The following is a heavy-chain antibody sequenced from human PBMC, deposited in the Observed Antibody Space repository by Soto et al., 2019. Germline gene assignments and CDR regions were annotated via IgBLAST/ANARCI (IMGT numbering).Heavy chain of an antibody. J-gene: IGHJ6*02. Sequence: QVQLVQSGAEVKKPGSSVKVSCKASGGTFSSYAISWVRQAPGQGLEWMGGIIPIFGTANYAPKFQGRVTITADESTSTAYMELSSLRSEDTAVYYCARDNGGSYSNDYYYYYGMDVWGQGTTVTVSS. CDR3: ARDNGGSYSNDYYYYYGMDV. CDR1: GGTFSSYA. CDR2: IIPIFGTA. V-gene: IGHV1-69*01. D-gene: IGHD1-26*01.